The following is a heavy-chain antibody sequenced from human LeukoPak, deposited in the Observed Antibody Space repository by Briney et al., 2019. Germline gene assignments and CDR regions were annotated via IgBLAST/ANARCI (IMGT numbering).Heavy chain of an antibody. V-gene: IGHV4-34*01. J-gene: IGHJ4*02. Sequence: SETLSLTCAVYGGSFSGYYWSWIRQPPGKGLEWIGEINHSGSTNYNPSLKSRVTISVDTSKDQFSLKLSSVTAADTAVYYCARASIQDYYDSSGSFDYWGQGTLVTVSS. CDR1: GGSFSGYY. D-gene: IGHD3-22*01. CDR3: ARASIQDYYDSSGSFDY. CDR2: INHSGST.